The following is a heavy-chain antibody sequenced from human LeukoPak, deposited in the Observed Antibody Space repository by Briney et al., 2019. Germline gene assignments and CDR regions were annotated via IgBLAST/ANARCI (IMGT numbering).Heavy chain of an antibody. CDR3: AKDVYYDSSGYYRWGQEAAFDI. CDR2: ISGSGGST. J-gene: IGHJ3*02. Sequence: GGSLRLSCAASGFTFSSYAMSWVRQAPGKGLEWVSAISGSGGSTYYADSVKGRFTISRDNSKNTLYLQMNSLRAEDTAVYYCAKDVYYDSSGYYRWGQEAAFDIWGQGTMVTVSS. CDR1: GFTFSSYA. V-gene: IGHV3-23*01. D-gene: IGHD3-22*01.